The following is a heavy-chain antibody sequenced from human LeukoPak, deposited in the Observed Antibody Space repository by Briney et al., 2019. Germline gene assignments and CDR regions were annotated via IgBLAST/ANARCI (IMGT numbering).Heavy chain of an antibody. D-gene: IGHD3-22*01. CDR1: GYTFTSYD. V-gene: IGHV1-8*01. J-gene: IGHJ6*02. CDR3: ARGPPPTYYYDSSGNQDYYYGMDV. CDR2: MNPNSGNT. Sequence: ASVKVSCKASGYTFTSYDINRVRQATGQGLEWMGWMNPNSGNTGYAQKFQGRVTMTRNTSISTAYMELSSLRSEVTAVYYCARGPPPTYYYDSSGNQDYYYGMDVWGQGTTVTVSS.